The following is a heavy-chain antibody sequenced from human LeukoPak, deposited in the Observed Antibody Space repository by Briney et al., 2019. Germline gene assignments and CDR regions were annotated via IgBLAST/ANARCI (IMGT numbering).Heavy chain of an antibody. CDR1: GFTFSSYS. J-gene: IGHJ4*02. CDR2: ISSSSSTI. Sequence: GGSLRLSCAASGFTFSSYSMNWVRQAPGKGLEWVSYISSSSSTIYYADSVKGRFTISRDNAKNSLYLQMNSLRAEDTAVYYCASLQYSSSSGHFDYWGQGTLVTVSS. CDR3: ASLQYSSSSGHFDY. V-gene: IGHV3-48*01. D-gene: IGHD6-6*01.